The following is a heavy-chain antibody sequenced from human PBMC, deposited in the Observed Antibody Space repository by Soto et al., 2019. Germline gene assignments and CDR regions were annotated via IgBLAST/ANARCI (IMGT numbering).Heavy chain of an antibody. D-gene: IGHD2-21*02. CDR1: GYTFTSYA. Sequence: QVRLVRSGDEEKKPGASVKVSCKASGYTFTSYAMHWVRQAPGQRLEWMGWINAGNGNTKYSQKFQGRVTITRDTSASTAYMELSSLRSEDTAVYYCARSIVVVTALDYWGQGTLVTVSS. CDR2: INAGNGNT. CDR3: ARSIVVVTALDY. V-gene: IGHV1-3*05. J-gene: IGHJ4*02.